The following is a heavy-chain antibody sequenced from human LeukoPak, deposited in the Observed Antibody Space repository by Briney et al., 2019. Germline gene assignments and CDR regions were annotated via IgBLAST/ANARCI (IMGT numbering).Heavy chain of an antibody. CDR3: ARGEGSITIFGVVTQNDAFHI. V-gene: IGHV4-30-2*01. Sequence: SETLSLTCTVSGGSITSGGYFWSWIRQPPGKGLEWIGYIYHSGTTYYNPSLKSRVTISVDRSKNQFSLKLSSVTAADTAVYYCARGEGSITIFGVVTQNDAFHIWGQGTMVTVSS. CDR2: IYHSGTT. D-gene: IGHD3-3*01. CDR1: GGSITSGGYF. J-gene: IGHJ3*02.